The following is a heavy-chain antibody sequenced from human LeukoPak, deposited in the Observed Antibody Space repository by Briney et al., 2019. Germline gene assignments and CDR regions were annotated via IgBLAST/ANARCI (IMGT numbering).Heavy chain of an antibody. D-gene: IGHD3-10*01. Sequence: SETLSLTCTVSSGSISTSNYYWNWIRQPPGKGLEWIGGINHSGNTNYNPSLKSRVTISVDTSKNQFSLKLSSVTAADTAVYYCARGGYGSGWDYMDVWGKGTTVTVSS. J-gene: IGHJ6*03. CDR3: ARGGYGSGWDYMDV. V-gene: IGHV4-39*07. CDR1: SGSISTSNYY. CDR2: INHSGNT.